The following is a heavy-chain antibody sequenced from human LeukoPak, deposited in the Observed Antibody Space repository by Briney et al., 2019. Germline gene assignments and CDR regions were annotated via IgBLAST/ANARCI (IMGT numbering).Heavy chain of an antibody. Sequence: GGSLRLSCAASGFTVSSNYMSWVRQAPGKGLEWVSVIYSGGSTYYADSVKGRFTISRDNSKNTLYLQMNSLRAEDTAVYYCARTPNTYYYDSSGYYYGAWFDYWGQGTLVTVSS. CDR2: IYSGGST. J-gene: IGHJ4*02. V-gene: IGHV3-66*01. CDR3: ARTPNTYYYDSSGYYYGAWFDY. CDR1: GFTVSSNY. D-gene: IGHD3-22*01.